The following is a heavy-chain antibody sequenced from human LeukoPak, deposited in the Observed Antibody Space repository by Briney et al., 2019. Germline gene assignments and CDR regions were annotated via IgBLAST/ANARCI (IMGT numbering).Heavy chain of an antibody. D-gene: IGHD2-15*01. CDR1: GGTFSSYA. CDR3: ARATGGATVVVVAATPLSMDV. Sequence: ASVKVSCKASGGTFSSYAISWVRQAPGQGLEWMGGIIPIFGTANYAQKFQGRVTITADESTSTAYMELSSLRSEDTAVYYCARATGGATVVVVAATPLSMDVWGQGTTVTVSS. V-gene: IGHV1-69*01. J-gene: IGHJ6*02. CDR2: IIPIFGTA.